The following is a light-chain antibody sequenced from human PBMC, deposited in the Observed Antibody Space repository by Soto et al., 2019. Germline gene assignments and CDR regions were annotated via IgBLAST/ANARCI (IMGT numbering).Light chain of an antibody. J-gene: IGLJ2*01. V-gene: IGLV1-47*01. Sequence: QSVLTQPPSASGTPGQTVTISCSGSSSNIGSNLVYWYHQFPGTAPKLLIYKNNQPPSGVPERFPGYKSGTAASLAISVRRSEDEADYYCAALEDTLNGVVFGGGTKLTVL. CDR1: SSNIGSNL. CDR2: KNN. CDR3: AALEDTLNGVV.